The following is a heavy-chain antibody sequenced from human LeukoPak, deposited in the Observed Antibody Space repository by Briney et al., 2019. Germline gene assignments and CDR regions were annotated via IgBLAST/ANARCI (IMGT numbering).Heavy chain of an antibody. CDR3: ARRGSVETPMSDWEWWY. D-gene: IGHD5-18*01. CDR1: GYTFIGYY. V-gene: IGHV1-18*04. J-gene: IGHJ4*02. CDR2: ISTYNGDT. Sequence: ASVKVSCKASGYTFIGYYLHWVRQAPGQGLEWMAWISTYNGDTNYAQKFQGRLTLTTDTSTSTVYMELRSLRSDDTAVYYCARRGSVETPMSDWEWWYWGQGTLVTVSS.